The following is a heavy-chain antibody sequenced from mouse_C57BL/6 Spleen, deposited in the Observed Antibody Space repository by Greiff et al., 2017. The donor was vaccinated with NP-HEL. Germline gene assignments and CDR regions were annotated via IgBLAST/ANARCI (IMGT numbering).Heavy chain of an antibody. CDR3: ARYDGYYVYYAMDY. V-gene: IGHV14-2*01. CDR2: IDPEDGET. CDR1: GFNIKDYY. Sequence: EVKVVESGAELVKPGASVKLSCTASGFNIKDYYMHWVKQRTEQGLEWIGRIDPEDGETKYAPNFQGKATITADTSSNTAYLQLSSLTSEDTAVYYCARYDGYYVYYAMDYWGQGTSVTVSS. J-gene: IGHJ4*01. D-gene: IGHD2-3*01.